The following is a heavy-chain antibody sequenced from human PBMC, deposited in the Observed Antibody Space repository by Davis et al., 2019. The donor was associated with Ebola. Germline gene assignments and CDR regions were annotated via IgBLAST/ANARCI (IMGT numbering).Heavy chain of an antibody. CDR1: GYTFIDYY. CDR2: INPKSGGT. V-gene: IGHV1-2*04. Sequence: SVTVSCQASGYTFIDYYIHWVRQAPGQGLGWMGWINPKSGGTKYAQKFPDWVTITRDTSISTAYVELSGLTSDDTALYSCARAVSPTSDYYMDVWGKGTAVTVSS. J-gene: IGHJ6*03. D-gene: IGHD5/OR15-5a*01. CDR3: ARAVSPTSDYYMDV.